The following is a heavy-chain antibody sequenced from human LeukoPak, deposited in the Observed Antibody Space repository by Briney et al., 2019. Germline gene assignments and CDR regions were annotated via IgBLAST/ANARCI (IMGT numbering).Heavy chain of an antibody. D-gene: IGHD6-13*01. CDR2: INTNTGNP. CDR3: ARPSSSCVNWFDP. J-gene: IGHJ5*02. V-gene: IGHV7-4-1*02. CDR1: GETFTSYA. Sequence: ASLKVSCTASGETFTSYAMNWVRQAPGQGLEWMGWINTNTGNPTYAQGFTGRFVFSLDTSVSTAYLQISSLKAEDTAVYYCARPSSSCVNWFDPWGQGTLVTVSS.